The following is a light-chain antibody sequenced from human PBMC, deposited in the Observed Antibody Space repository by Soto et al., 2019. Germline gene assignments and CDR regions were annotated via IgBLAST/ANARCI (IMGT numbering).Light chain of an antibody. Sequence: EIVLTQSPATLSLSPGEMATLSCRASQTITSSYLAWYQQRPGQIPRLLIYSTSSRTGGVPDRFSGRRSGTDFTLTISRLAAEDFAADYGPQYGGSTGTCGQGPKV. CDR1: QTITSSY. V-gene: IGKV3-20*01. J-gene: IGKJ1*01. CDR2: STS. CDR3: PQYGGSTGT.